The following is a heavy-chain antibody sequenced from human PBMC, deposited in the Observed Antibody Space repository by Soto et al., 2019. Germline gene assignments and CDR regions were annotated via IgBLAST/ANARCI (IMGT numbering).Heavy chain of an antibody. CDR2: IVVGSGNT. D-gene: IGHD3-9*01. Sequence: SVKVSCKASGFTFTSSAVQWVRQARGQRLEWIGWIVVGSGNTNYAQKFQERVTITRDMSTSTAYMELSSLRSEDTAVYYCAAGGEAYYDILTGYRDYYYGMDVWGQGTTVTVSS. V-gene: IGHV1-58*01. CDR1: GFTFTSSA. CDR3: AAGGEAYYDILTGYRDYYYGMDV. J-gene: IGHJ6*02.